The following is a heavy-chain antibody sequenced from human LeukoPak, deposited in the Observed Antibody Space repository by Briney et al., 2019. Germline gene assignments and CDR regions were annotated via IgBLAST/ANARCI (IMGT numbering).Heavy chain of an antibody. CDR1: GYTFTSYG. Sequence: ASVKVSCKASGYTFTSYGISWVRQAPGQGLEWMGWISAYNGNTNYAQKLQGRVTMTTDTSTSTAYMELRSLRSDDTAVYYCARCYPSSTSCLSGIGAFDIWGQGTMVTVSS. D-gene: IGHD2-2*01. CDR2: ISAYNGNT. CDR3: ARCYPSSTSCLSGIGAFDI. J-gene: IGHJ3*02. V-gene: IGHV1-18*01.